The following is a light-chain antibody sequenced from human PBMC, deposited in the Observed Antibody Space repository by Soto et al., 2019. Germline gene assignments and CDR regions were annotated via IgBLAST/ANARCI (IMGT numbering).Light chain of an antibody. CDR3: QYYNSDSFYS. V-gene: IGKV1-5*03. Sequence: DIQMTQSPSTLSASVGDRVTITCRASQSFSSWLAWYQQKPGKAPNLLIYRTSTLGRGVPSRFSVSGSGTEFTLTISNLQPDDFATYYCQYYNSDSFYSFGQGTKLEIK. CDR2: RTS. J-gene: IGKJ2*03. CDR1: QSFSSW.